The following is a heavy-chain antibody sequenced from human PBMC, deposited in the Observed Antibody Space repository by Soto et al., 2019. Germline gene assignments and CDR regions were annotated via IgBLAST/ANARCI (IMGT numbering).Heavy chain of an antibody. CDR1: GDSINITYW. V-gene: IGHV4-4*02. CDR2: IYHTGGT. CDR3: SRRCRNFCGLDV. J-gene: IGHJ6*02. Sequence: QVQLQESGPGLVKPSGTLSLTCTVSGDSINITYWWTWVRQAPGKGLEWIGEIYHTGGTHYNPSLKSRLSLSIDRPGNQFFLGLASVTAADTAVYYCSRRCRNFCGLDVWGQGTTVTVS.